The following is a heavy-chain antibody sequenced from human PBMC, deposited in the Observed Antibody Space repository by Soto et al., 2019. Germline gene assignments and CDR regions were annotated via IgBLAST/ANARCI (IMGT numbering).Heavy chain of an antibody. J-gene: IGHJ3*02. CDR3: ARWQLTGDAFDI. D-gene: IGHD1-26*01. CDR1: GFTFSSYS. V-gene: IGHV3-21*01. CDR2: ISSSSSYI. Sequence: PGGSLRLSCAASGFTFSSYSMNWVRQAPGKGLEWVSSISSSSSYIYYADSVKGRFTISRDNAKNPLYLQMNSLRAEDTAVYYCARWQLTGDAFDIWGQGTMVTVSS.